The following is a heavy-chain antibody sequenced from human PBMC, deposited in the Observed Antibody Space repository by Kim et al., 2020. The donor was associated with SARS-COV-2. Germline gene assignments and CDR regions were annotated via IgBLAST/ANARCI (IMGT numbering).Heavy chain of an antibody. D-gene: IGHD6-13*01. CDR1: GGTFSSYA. CDR3: ARSLHGGSSWYFDY. V-gene: IGHV1-69*13. CDR2: IIPIFGTA. Sequence: SVKVSCKASGGTFSSYAISWVRQAPGQGLEWMGGIIPIFGTANYAQKFQGRVTITADESTSTAYMELSSLRSEDTAVYYCARSLHGGSSWYFDYWGQGTLVTVSS. J-gene: IGHJ4*02.